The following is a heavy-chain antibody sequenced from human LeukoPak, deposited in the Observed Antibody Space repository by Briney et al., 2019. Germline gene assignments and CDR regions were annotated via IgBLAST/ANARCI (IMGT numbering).Heavy chain of an antibody. CDR2: ISYDGSNK. CDR1: GFTFSSYA. V-gene: IGHV3-30-3*01. CDR3: ARAPVTHEGAFDI. Sequence: QPGGSLRLSCAASGFTFSSYAMHWVRQAPGKGLEWVAVISYDGSNKYYADSVKGRFTISRDNSKNTLYLQMNSLRAEDTAVYYCARAPVTHEGAFDIWGKGQWSPSLQ. D-gene: IGHD4-17*01. J-gene: IGHJ3*02.